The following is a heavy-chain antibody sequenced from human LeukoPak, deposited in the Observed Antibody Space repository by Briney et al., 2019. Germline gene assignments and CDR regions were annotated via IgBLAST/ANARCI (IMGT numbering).Heavy chain of an antibody. J-gene: IGHJ3*02. CDR2: ISSSSSYI. CDR1: GFTFSSYS. V-gene: IGHV3-21*01. Sequence: PGGSLRLSCAASGFTFSSYSMNWVRQAPGKGLEWVSSISSSSSYIYYADSVKGRFTISRDNAKNSLYLQMNSLRAEDTAVYYCARVIVGATAAFDIWSQGTMVTVSS. CDR3: ARVIVGATAAFDI. D-gene: IGHD1-26*01.